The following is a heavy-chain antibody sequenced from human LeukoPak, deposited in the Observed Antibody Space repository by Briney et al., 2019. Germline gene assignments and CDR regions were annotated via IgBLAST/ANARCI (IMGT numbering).Heavy chain of an antibody. Sequence: ASVKVSCKASGYTFTSYYMHWVRQAPGQGLEWMGLINPSGGSTSYAQKFQGRVTMTRDMSTSTVYMELSSLRSEDTAVYYCARDGPYDSSGYYYVFFDYWGQGTLVTVSS. D-gene: IGHD3-22*01. CDR3: ARDGPYDSSGYYYVFFDY. CDR2: INPSGGST. V-gene: IGHV1-46*01. J-gene: IGHJ4*02. CDR1: GYTFTSYY.